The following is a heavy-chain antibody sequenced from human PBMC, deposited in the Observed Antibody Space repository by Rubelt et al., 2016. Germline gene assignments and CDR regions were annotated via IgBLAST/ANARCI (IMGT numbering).Heavy chain of an antibody. Sequence: QVQLVESGGGLVKPGGSLRLSCAASGFTFSDYYMSWIRQAPGKGLEWVSYISSSSSYTNYADSVKGRFTISRDNAKNSLYLQMNSLRAEDTAVYYCARHRLLMVYARYYYYGMDVWGQGTTVTVSS. V-gene: IGHV3-11*06. CDR1: GFTFSDYY. CDR3: ARHRLLMVYARYYYYGMDV. D-gene: IGHD2-8*01. CDR2: ISSSSSYT. J-gene: IGHJ6*02.